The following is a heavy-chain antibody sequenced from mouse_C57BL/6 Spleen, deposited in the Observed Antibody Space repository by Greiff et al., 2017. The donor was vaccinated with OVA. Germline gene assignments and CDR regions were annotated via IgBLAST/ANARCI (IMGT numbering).Heavy chain of an antibody. D-gene: IGHD5-1*01. Sequence: QVQLQQSGAELVKPGASVKISCKASGYAFSSYWMNWVKQRPGKGLEWIGQIHPGDGDTNYNGKFKGKATLTADKSSSTAYMQLSSLTSEDSAVYFCARGGVPRYFDYWGQGTTLTVSS. CDR2: IHPGDGDT. CDR1: GYAFSSYW. J-gene: IGHJ2*01. V-gene: IGHV1-80*01. CDR3: ARGGVPRYFDY.